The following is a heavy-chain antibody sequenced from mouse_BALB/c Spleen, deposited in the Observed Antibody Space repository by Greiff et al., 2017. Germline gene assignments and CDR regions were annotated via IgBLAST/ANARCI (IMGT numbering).Heavy chain of an antibody. V-gene: IGHV2-4-1*01. Sequence: VQVVESGPGLVQPSQSLSITCTVSGFSLTSYGVHWVRQSPGKGLEWLGVIWSGGSTDYNAAFISRLSISKDNSKSQVFFKMNSLQTDDTAMYYCAREALLRQAWFAYWGQGTLVTVSA. D-gene: IGHD1-2*01. CDR2: IWSGGST. CDR1: GFSLTSYG. CDR3: AREALLRQAWFAY. J-gene: IGHJ3*01.